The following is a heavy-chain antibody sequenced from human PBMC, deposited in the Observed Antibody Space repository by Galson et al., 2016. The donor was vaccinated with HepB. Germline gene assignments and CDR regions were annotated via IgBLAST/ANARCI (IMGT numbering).Heavy chain of an antibody. J-gene: IGHJ4*02. V-gene: IGHV1-2*02. Sequence: SVKVSCKASGYTFTGHNIHWVRQAAGHGLEWMGWINPNSGGTIYAQSFQGRVTMTRYTSISTASMALRRPRSDDTAVYYCARGPLGYYDDRSGSLDFWGQGTLVTVSS. D-gene: IGHD3-22*01. CDR3: ARGPLGYYDDRSGSLDF. CDR2: INPNSGGT. CDR1: GYTFTGHN.